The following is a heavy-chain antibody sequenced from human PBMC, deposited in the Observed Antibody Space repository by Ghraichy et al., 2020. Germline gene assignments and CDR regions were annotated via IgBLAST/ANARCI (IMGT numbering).Heavy chain of an antibody. Sequence: ASVKVSCKASGYTFTGYYMHWVRQAPGQGLEWMGWINPNSGGTNYEQNFQGRVTMTRDTSISTAYMELSRLRSDDTAVYYCARDHCSSSGCYEDYYYGMDVWGQGTTVTVSS. V-gene: IGHV1-2*02. CDR1: GYTFTGYY. J-gene: IGHJ6*02. CDR3: ARDHCSSSGCYEDYYYGMDV. CDR2: INPNSGGT. D-gene: IGHD2-2*01.